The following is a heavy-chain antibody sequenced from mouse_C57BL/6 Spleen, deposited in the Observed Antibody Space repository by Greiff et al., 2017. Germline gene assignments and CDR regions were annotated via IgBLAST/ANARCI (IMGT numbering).Heavy chain of an antibody. CDR2: IDPETGGP. Sequence: VQLQQSGAELVRPGASVTLSCKASGYTFTDYDMHWVKQTHVHGLEWIGAIDPETGGPAYNQKFKGKCRLTADKPSSTSYMELRSLTSEDSSVYYCTSEVAYWGQVTLVTGAA. J-gene: IGHJ3*01. V-gene: IGHV1-15*01. CDR3: TSEVAY. CDR1: GYTFTDYD.